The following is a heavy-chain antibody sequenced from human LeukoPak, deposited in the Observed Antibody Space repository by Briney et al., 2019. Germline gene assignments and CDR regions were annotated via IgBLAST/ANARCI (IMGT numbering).Heavy chain of an antibody. CDR1: GYSFTSYW. Sequence: PGESLKISCKGSGYSFTSYWIGWVRQMPGKGLEWMGIIYPGDSDTRYSPSFQGQVTISADKSINTAYLQWSSLKASDTAMYYCARHALMGSAWSPFANWGQGTLVTVSS. J-gene: IGHJ4*02. V-gene: IGHV5-51*01. D-gene: IGHD6-19*01. CDR3: ARHALMGSAWSPFAN. CDR2: IYPGDSDT.